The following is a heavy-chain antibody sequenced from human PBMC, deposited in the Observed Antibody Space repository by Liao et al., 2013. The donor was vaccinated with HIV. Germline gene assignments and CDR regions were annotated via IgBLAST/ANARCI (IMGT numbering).Heavy chain of an antibody. CDR1: GGSFSGYY. CDR3: ARDLAYCGGDCYDAFDI. V-gene: IGHV4-59*10. J-gene: IGHJ3*02. Sequence: QVQLQQWGAGLLKPSETLSLTCAVYGGSFSGYYWSWIRQPAGKGLEWIGRIYTSGSTNYNPSLKSRVTISVDTSKNQFSLKLSSVTAADTAVYYCARDLAYCGGDCYDAFDIWGQGTMVTVSS. CDR2: IYTSGST. D-gene: IGHD2-21*01.